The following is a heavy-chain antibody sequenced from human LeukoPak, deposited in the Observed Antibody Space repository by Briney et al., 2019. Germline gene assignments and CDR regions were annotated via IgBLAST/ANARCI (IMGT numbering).Heavy chain of an antibody. CDR1: RFTFSTYA. V-gene: IGHV3-23*01. D-gene: IGHD2-2*01. CDR2: ISGSGDTT. J-gene: IGHJ4*02. CDR3: AKSQRNDQQVVQRIDY. Sequence: GGSLRLSCTASRFTFSTYAMSWVRQAPGKGLDWVSSISGSGDTTYYTGSVKGRFTISRDNSKNALYLKMSSLRAEDTAVYYCAKSQRNDQQVVQRIDYWGQGTLVTVSS.